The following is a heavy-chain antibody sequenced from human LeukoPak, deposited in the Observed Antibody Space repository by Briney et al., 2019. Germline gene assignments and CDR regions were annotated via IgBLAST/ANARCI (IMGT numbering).Heavy chain of an antibody. J-gene: IGHJ6*04. CDR2: ISSSGSTI. D-gene: IGHD5-18*01. CDR3: ARVGYSYGYYYYYGMDV. CDR1: GFTFSSYE. V-gene: IGHV3-48*03. Sequence: QPGGSLGLSCAASGFTFSSYEMNWVRQAPGKGLEWVSYISSSGSTIYYADSVKGRFTISRDNAKNSLYLQMNSLRAEDTAVYYCARVGYSYGYYYYYGMDVWGKGTTVTVSS.